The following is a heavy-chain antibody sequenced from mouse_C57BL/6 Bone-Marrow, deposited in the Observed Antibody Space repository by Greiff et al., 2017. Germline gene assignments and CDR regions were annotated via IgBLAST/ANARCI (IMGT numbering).Heavy chain of an antibody. CDR3: TRPPIYDGYLFAY. J-gene: IGHJ3*01. V-gene: IGHV6-6*01. Sequence: DVKLVESGGGLVQPGGSMKLSCAASGFTFSDAWMDWVRQSPEKGLEWVAEIRNKANNHATYYAESVKGRFTISRDDSKSSVYLQMNSLRAEDTGIYYCTRPPIYDGYLFAYWGQGTLVTVSA. CDR2: IRNKANNHAT. CDR1: GFTFSDAW. D-gene: IGHD2-3*01.